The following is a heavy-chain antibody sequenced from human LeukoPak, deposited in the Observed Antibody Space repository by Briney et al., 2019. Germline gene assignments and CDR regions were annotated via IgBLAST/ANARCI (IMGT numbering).Heavy chain of an antibody. CDR3: AKDFGQRGYSGYDLGYYFDY. Sequence: PGGSLRLSCAASGFTFSSYAMHWVRQAPGKGLEWVAVISYDGSNKYYADSVKGRFTISRDNSKNTLYLQMNSLRAEDTAVYYCAKDFGQRGYSGYDLGYYFDYWGQGTLVTVSS. V-gene: IGHV3-30-3*01. J-gene: IGHJ4*02. CDR1: GFTFSSYA. D-gene: IGHD5-12*01. CDR2: ISYDGSNK.